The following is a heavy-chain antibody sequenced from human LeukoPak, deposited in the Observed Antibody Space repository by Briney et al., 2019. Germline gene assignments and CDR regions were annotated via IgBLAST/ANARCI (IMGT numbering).Heavy chain of an antibody. V-gene: IGHV1-18*01. CDR2: ISAYNGNT. CDR1: GYTFTSYG. D-gene: IGHD5-18*01. CDR3: ARVGVGIQLWLRGGFDY. Sequence: ASVKVPCKSSGYTFTSYGISWVRQPPGQGLEWMGWISAYNGNTNYAHKLQGRVTMTTDTSTSTAYMELRSLRSDDTAVYYCARVGVGIQLWLRGGFDYWGQGTLVTVSS. J-gene: IGHJ4*02.